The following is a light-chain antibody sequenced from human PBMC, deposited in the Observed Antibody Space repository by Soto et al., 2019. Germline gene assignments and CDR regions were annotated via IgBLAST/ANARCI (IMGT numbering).Light chain of an antibody. J-gene: IGLJ3*02. CDR2: GNN. CDR1: NSNFGSNT. V-gene: IGLV1-44*01. CDR3: ATWADSLNGWV. Sequence: QSVLTQPPSASGTPGQTVAISCSGSNSNFGSNTVNWYQQFPGTAPKLLIYGNNQRPSGVPDRFSGSKSDTSASLAISGLLSEDESDYYCATWADSLNGWVFCGGTQLTVL.